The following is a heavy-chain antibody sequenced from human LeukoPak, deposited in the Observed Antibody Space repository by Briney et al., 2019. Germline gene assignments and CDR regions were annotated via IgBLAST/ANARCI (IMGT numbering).Heavy chain of an antibody. V-gene: IGHV4-61*08. D-gene: IGHD3-10*01. CDR1: GGSISSGGYY. J-gene: IGHJ3*02. CDR2: IYYSGST. CDR3: AKTYGSGSSFHI. Sequence: SETLSLTCTVSGGSISSGGYYWSWIRQPPGKGLEWIGYIYYSGSTNYNPSLKSRVTISVDTSKNQFSLKLSSVTAADTAVYYCAKTYGSGSSFHIWGQGTMVTVSS.